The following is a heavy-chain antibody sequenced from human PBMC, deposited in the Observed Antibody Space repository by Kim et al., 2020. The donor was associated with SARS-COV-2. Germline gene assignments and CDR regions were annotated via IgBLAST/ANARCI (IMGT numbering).Heavy chain of an antibody. V-gene: IGHV3-7*03. CDR2: IKQDGSEK. D-gene: IGHD6-13*01. CDR1: GFTFSSYW. CDR3: ARDWIYSSSVFDY. J-gene: IGHJ4*02. Sequence: GGSLRLSCAASGFTFSSYWMSWVRQAPAKGLEWVANIKQDGSEKYYVDSVKGRFTISRDNAKNSLYLQMNSLRAEDTAVYYCARDWIYSSSVFDYWGQGTLVTVSS.